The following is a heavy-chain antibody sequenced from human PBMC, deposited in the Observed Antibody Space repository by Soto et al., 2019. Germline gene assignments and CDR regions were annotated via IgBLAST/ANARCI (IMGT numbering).Heavy chain of an antibody. D-gene: IGHD6-6*01. CDR3: ARAMAPSIYSSSYYFDY. CDR2: IYYSGST. Sequence: SETLSLTCTVSGGSISSYYWSWIRQPPGKGPEWIGYIYYSGSTNYNPSLKSRVTISVDTSKNQFSLKLSSVTAADTAVYYCARAMAPSIYSSSYYFDYWGQGTLVTVSS. CDR1: GGSISSYY. J-gene: IGHJ4*02. V-gene: IGHV4-59*01.